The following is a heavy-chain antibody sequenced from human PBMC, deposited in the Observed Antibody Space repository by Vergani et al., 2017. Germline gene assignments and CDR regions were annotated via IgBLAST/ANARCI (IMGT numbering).Heavy chain of an antibody. V-gene: IGHV3-30-3*01. D-gene: IGHD6-13*01. J-gene: IGHJ4*02. CDR1: GFTFSSYA. CDR2: ISYDGSNK. CDR3: AILNGYSSRWYDYFDY. Sequence: QVQLVESGGGVVQPGRSLRLSCAASGFTFSSYAMHWVRQAPGKGLEWVAVISYDGSNKYYADSVKGRFTISRDNSKNTLYLQMNSLRAEDTAVYYCAILNGYSSRWYDYFDYWGQGTLVTVSS.